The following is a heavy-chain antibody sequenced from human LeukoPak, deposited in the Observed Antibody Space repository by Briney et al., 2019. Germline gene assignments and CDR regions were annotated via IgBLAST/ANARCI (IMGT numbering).Heavy chain of an antibody. CDR3: ARSGYRRNFDY. V-gene: IGHV4-59*01. D-gene: IGHD5-18*01. CDR1: GGSTSSYY. CDR2: IYYSGST. Sequence: SETLSLTCTVSGGSTSSYYWSWIRQPPGKGLEWIGYIYYSGSTNYNPSLKSRVTISVDTSKNQFSLKLSSVTAADTAVYYCARSGYRRNFDYWGQGTLVTVSS. J-gene: IGHJ4*02.